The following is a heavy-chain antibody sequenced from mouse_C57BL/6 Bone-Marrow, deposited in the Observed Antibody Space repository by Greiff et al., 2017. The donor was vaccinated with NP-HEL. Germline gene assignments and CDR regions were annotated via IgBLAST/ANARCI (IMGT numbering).Heavy chain of an antibody. J-gene: IGHJ4*01. D-gene: IGHD1-1*01. V-gene: IGHV1-80*01. CDR3: ARLSYYGSSYEAMDY. CDR2: IYPGDGDT. Sequence: QVQLQQSGAELVKPGASVKISCKASGYAFSSYWMNWVKQRPGKGLEWIGQIYPGDGDTNYNGKFKGKATLTADKSSSTAYMQLSSLTSEDSAVYFCARLSYYGSSYEAMDYWGQGTSVTVSS. CDR1: GYAFSSYW.